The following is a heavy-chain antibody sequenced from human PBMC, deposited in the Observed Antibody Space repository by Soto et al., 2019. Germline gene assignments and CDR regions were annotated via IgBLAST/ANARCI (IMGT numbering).Heavy chain of an antibody. CDR2: IYYTGST. J-gene: IGHJ4*02. Sequence: QVQLQESGPGLVKPSQTLSLTCTVSGGSIRSGGFHWSWIRQHPGQGLEWIGYIYYTGSTYYKPSLQSRVTISVDTSKNQFSLTLSSVTAADTAVYYCARKRWSGGLHHFDSWGQGTLVTVSS. CDR3: ARKRWSGGLHHFDS. CDR1: GGSIRSGGFH. V-gene: IGHV4-31*03. D-gene: IGHD3-10*01.